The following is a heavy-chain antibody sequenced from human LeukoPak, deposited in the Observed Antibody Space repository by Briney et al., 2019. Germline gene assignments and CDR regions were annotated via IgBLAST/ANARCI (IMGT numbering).Heavy chain of an antibody. Sequence: ASVKVSCKASDTFTSYGINWVRQAPGQGLEWMGWLSPYNGNTKYAEKIQRRVTITTDTSTSTAYMELRSLSPDDTAVYYCARDQRGYGDSSGASKWIDPWGQGTLVTVSS. CDR1: DTFTSYG. CDR2: LSPYNGNT. D-gene: IGHD4-17*01. J-gene: IGHJ5*02. CDR3: ARDQRGYGDSSGASKWIDP. V-gene: IGHV1-18*01.